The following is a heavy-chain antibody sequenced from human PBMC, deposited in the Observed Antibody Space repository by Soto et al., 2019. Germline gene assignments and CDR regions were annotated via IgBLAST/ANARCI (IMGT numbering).Heavy chain of an antibody. D-gene: IGHD3-10*01. Sequence: QVQLVESGGGVVQPGRSLRLSCAASGFTLSSYGIHWVRQAPGKGLEWVAGISYDGSNKYYLDSVKGRFTISRDNSKNTLHLQMDTLKPEDTAVYYWANARAAFGESPEFDYWGQGTLVTVSS. CDR3: ANARAAFGESPEFDY. CDR2: ISYDGSNK. J-gene: IGHJ4*02. V-gene: IGHV3-30*18. CDR1: GFTLSSYG.